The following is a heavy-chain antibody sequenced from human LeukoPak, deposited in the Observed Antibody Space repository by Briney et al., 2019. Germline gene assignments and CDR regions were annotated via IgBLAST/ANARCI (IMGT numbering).Heavy chain of an antibody. CDR2: IYYSGST. CDR1: GGSISSYY. V-gene: IGHV4-59*01. Sequence: PSETLSLTCTVSGGSISSYYWSWIRQPPGKGLEWIGYIYYSGSTNYNPSLKSRVTISVDTSKNQFSLKLSSVTAADTAVYYCARDSLVRGVIIGYYYYGMDVWGQGTTVTVSS. CDR3: ARDSLVRGVIIGYYYYGMDV. D-gene: IGHD3-10*01. J-gene: IGHJ6*02.